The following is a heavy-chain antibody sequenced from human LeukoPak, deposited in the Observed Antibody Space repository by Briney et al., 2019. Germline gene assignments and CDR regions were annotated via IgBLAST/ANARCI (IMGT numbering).Heavy chain of an antibody. D-gene: IGHD4-11*01. V-gene: IGHV3-9*03. CDR3: AKANKYSNYAPFDY. J-gene: IGHJ4*02. CDR1: GFTFDDYA. CDR2: ISWNSGSI. Sequence: GGSLRLSCAASGFTFDDYAMHWVRQAPGKGLEWVSGISWNSGSIGYADSVKGRFTISRDNAKNSLYLPMNSLRAEDMALYYCAKANKYSNYAPFDYWGQGTLVTVSS.